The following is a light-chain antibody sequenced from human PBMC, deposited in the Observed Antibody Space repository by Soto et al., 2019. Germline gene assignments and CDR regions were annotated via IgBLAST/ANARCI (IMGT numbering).Light chain of an antibody. CDR3: QQRSAGVT. CDR1: QSVRSN. CDR2: DAS. V-gene: IGKV3-11*01. J-gene: IGKJ5*01. Sequence: EVVVTQSPATLSASPGERVTLSCRASQSVRSNLAWYQQKPGQSPRXLIYDASNRATATPPRFSGIGSGTDFTLTISSLEPEDSAVYDCQQRSAGVTFGQGTRLDIK.